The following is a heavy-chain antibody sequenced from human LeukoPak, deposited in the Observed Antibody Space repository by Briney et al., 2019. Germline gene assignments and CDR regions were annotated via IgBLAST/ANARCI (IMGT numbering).Heavy chain of an antibody. V-gene: IGHV4-34*01. J-gene: IGHJ1*01. Sequence: SETLSLTCAAYGVSFSGYYWSWIRQPPGKGLEWVGEINHSGSTNYNPSLKSGVTIPIDTAKNQFSLPLSSVTAADTAVYYCARPYCSGGSCYSGLQHWGQGTLVTVSS. CDR3: ARPYCSGGSCYSGLQH. CDR1: GVSFSGYY. CDR2: INHSGST. D-gene: IGHD2-15*01.